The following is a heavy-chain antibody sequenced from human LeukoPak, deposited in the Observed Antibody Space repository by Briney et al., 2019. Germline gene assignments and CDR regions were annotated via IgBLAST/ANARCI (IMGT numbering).Heavy chain of an antibody. CDR1: EFTFSNYW. CDR3: ARGLAAADNSFDS. Sequence: GGSLRLSCAASEFTFSNYWMHWVRQAPGKGLVWVSRINPDGSSTRYADSVNGRFTISRDNAKNTLYLQMNSLRDEDTAVYYCARGLAAADNSFDSWGQGTLVTVSS. CDR2: INPDGSST. J-gene: IGHJ4*02. D-gene: IGHD6-13*01. V-gene: IGHV3-74*01.